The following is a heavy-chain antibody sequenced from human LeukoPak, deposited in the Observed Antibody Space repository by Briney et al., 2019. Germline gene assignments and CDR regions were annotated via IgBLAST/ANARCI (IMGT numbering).Heavy chain of an antibody. D-gene: IGHD3-22*01. J-gene: IGHJ4*02. V-gene: IGHV1-2*02. CDR1: GYTFTGYY. CDR3: ARVGEYYYDSSGYPMDY. Sequence: ASVKVSCTASGYTFTGYYMHWVRQAPGQGLEWMGWINLNSGGTNYAQKFQGRVTMTRDTSISTAYMELSRLRSDDTAVYYCARVGEYYYDSSGYPMDYWGQGTLVTVSS. CDR2: INLNSGGT.